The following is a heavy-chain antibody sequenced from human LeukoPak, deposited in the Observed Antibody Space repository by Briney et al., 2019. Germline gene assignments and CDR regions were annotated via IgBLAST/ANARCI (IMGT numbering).Heavy chain of an antibody. D-gene: IGHD5-12*01. CDR3: ARSPNSGYDPFDY. CDR1: GGSISSSSYY. V-gene: IGHV4-39*01. J-gene: IGHJ4*02. Sequence: SETLSLTCTVSGGSISSSSYYWGWIRQPPGKGLEWIGGIYYSGSTYYNPSLKSRVTISVDTSKNQFSLKLSSVTAADTAVYYCARSPNSGYDPFDYWGQGTLVIVSS. CDR2: IYYSGST.